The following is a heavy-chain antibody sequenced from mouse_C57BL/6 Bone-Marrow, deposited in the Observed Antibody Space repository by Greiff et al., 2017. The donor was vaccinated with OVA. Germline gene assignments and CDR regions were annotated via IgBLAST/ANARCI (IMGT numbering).Heavy chain of an antibody. CDR1: GYSITSGYY. Sequence: EESGPGLVKPSQSLSLTCSVTGYSITSGYYWNWIRQFPGNKLEWMGYISYDGSNNYNPSLKNRISITRDTSKNQFFLKLNSVTTEDTATYYCARGSWDDWFAYWGQGTLVTVSA. CDR2: ISYDGSN. V-gene: IGHV3-6*01. D-gene: IGHD4-1*01. J-gene: IGHJ3*01. CDR3: ARGSWDDWFAY.